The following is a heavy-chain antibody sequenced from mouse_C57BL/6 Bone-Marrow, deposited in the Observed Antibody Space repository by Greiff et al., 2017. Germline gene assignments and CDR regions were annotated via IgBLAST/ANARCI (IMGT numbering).Heavy chain of an antibody. CDR2: INPNYGTT. V-gene: IGHV1-39*01. D-gene: IGHD3-2*02. J-gene: IGHJ4*01. CDR1: GYSFTDYN. CDR3: ARWEDSSGSYAMDY. Sequence: EVKLQESGAELARPGASVKISCKASGYSFTDYNMNWVRQSHGKSLEWIGVINPNYGTTSYNQKFKGKATLTVDQSSSTAYMQLNSLTSEDSAVYYCARWEDSSGSYAMDYWGQGTSVTVSS.